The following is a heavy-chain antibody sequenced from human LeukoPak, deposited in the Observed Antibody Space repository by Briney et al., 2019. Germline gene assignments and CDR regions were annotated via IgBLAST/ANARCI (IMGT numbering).Heavy chain of an antibody. CDR3: ARDLSYCTITSCSYYYYGMDV. CDR1: GFTFSSYE. Sequence: PGGSLRLSCSASGFTFSSYEMNWVRQAPGKGLEWDSYISSSGGTIYYADSVKGRFTISRDNAKNSLYLQMNSLRAEDTAVYYCARDLSYCTITSCSYYYYGMDVWGQGTTVTVSS. J-gene: IGHJ6*02. V-gene: IGHV3-48*03. D-gene: IGHD2-2*01. CDR2: ISSSGGTI.